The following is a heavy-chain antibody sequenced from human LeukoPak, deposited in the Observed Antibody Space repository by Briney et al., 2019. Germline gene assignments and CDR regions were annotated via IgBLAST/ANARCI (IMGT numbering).Heavy chain of an antibody. Sequence: PSETLSLTCTVSGYSISSGYYWGWIRQPPGKGLEWIGSIYHSGSTYYNPSLKSRVTISVDTSKNQFSLKLSSVTAADTAVYYCARDSYGDYGSPYYYYYMDVWGKGTTVTISS. CDR1: GYSISSGYY. V-gene: IGHV4-38-2*02. CDR2: IYHSGST. CDR3: ARDSYGDYGSPYYYYYMDV. J-gene: IGHJ6*03. D-gene: IGHD4-17*01.